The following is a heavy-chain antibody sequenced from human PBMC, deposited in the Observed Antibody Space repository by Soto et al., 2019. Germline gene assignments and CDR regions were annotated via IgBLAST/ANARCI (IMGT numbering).Heavy chain of an antibody. D-gene: IGHD6-6*01. CDR3: ARTRSFTLGFYYDGMDV. CDR1: GYTFTSYG. V-gene: IGHV1-18*04. Sequence: ASVKVSCKASGYTFTSYGISWVRQAPEQGLEWMGWISAYNGNTNYAQKLQGRVTMTTDTSTSTAYMELRSLRSDDTALYYCARTRSFTLGFYYDGMDVWGQGTTVTVSS. J-gene: IGHJ6*02. CDR2: ISAYNGNT.